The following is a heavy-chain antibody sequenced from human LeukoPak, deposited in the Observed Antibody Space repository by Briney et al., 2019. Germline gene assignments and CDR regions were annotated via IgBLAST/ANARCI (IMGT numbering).Heavy chain of an antibody. J-gene: IGHJ6*03. V-gene: IGHV1-8*01. CDR1: GYALTSCD. Sequence: ASVPVSFQCCGYALTSCDFNSVRPPTVRGREGVGWMNPKRGKPGYAQKFQGRVTMTRNTSKSTAYMELSSLRSEDTAVYYCARGGRKRVPAATTTDYYYYMDVWGKGTTVTVSS. CDR2: MNPKRGKP. CDR3: ARGGRKRVPAATTTDYYYYMDV. D-gene: IGHD2-2*01.